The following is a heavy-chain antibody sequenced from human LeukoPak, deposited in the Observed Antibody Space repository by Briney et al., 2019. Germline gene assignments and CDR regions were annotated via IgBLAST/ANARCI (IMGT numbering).Heavy chain of an antibody. Sequence: GGSLRLSCAASGFTFSNFAMSWVRQTPGTGLAWLSAISPDGNYIYYADSVKGRFTTSRDNSKNTLYLQMTSLRVEDTAVYFCVSQRDHRVAVAGSFDNWGPGTLISVSP. CDR2: ISPDGNYI. V-gene: IGHV3-23*01. CDR3: VSQRDHRVAVAGSFDN. CDR1: GFTFSNFA. J-gene: IGHJ4*02. D-gene: IGHD6-19*01.